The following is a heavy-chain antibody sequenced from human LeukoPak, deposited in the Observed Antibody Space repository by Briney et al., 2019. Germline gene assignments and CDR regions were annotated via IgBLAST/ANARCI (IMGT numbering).Heavy chain of an antibody. V-gene: IGHV3-30-3*01. CDR3: AKHWGYGDY. D-gene: IGHD5-12*01. J-gene: IGHJ4*02. CDR2: ISYDGSNK. Sequence: GGSLRLSCAASGFTFSSYAMHWVRQAPGKGLEWVAVISYDGSNKYYADSVKGRFTISRDNSKNTLYLQMNSLRAEDTAVYYCAKHWGYGDYWGQGTLVTVSS. CDR1: GFTFSSYA.